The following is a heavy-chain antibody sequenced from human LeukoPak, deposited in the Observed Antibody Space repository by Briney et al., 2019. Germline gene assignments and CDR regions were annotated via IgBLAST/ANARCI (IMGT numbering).Heavy chain of an antibody. Sequence: PSETLSLTCTVSGGSISSYYWSWIRQPPGKGLEYIGSVHYSGKTYYNPSLKSRLTVSLQTPRNQFSLRLTSVTAADTAVYYCVRDLGGDYDSSGSASFDYWGQGTLVTVSS. D-gene: IGHD3-22*01. J-gene: IGHJ4*02. CDR3: VRDLGGDYDSSGSASFDY. V-gene: IGHV4-59*12. CDR2: VHYSGKT. CDR1: GGSISSYY.